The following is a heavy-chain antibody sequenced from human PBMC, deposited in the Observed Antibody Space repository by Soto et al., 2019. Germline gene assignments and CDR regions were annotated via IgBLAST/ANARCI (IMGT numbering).Heavy chain of an antibody. D-gene: IGHD3-22*01. CDR3: AKARYYDSTGYLYYFDY. Sequence: GGSLRLSCAASGFTFSNYAMSWVRQAPGKGLEWVSSITGSGDYTYYADSVKGRFTISRDNSKNTLYLQMNSLRAEDTAVYYCAKARYYDSTGYLYYFDYWGQGTLVTVSS. CDR1: GFTFSNYA. CDR2: ITGSGDYT. J-gene: IGHJ4*02. V-gene: IGHV3-23*01.